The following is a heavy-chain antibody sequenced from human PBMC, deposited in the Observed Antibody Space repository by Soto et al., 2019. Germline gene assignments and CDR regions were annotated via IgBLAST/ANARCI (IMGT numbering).Heavy chain of an antibody. Sequence: SETLSLTCTDSGGSISSSSYYWGWIRQPPGKGLEWIGSIYYSGSTYYNPSLKSRVTISVDTSKNQFSLKLSSVTAADTAVYYCARQGQLELQYYYYYGMDVWGQGTTVTVSS. D-gene: IGHD1-7*01. V-gene: IGHV4-39*01. CDR3: ARQGQLELQYYYYYGMDV. CDR1: GGSISSSSYY. J-gene: IGHJ6*02. CDR2: IYYSGST.